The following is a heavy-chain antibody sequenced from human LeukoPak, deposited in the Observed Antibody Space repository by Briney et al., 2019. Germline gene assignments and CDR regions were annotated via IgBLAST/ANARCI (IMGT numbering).Heavy chain of an antibody. Sequence: PSETLSLTCTVSGGSISSGSYYWSWIRQPAGKGLEWIGRIYTSGSTNYNPSLKSRVTMSVDTSKNQFSLKLSSVTAADTAVYYCARRPSSRAFDIWGQGTMVTVSS. CDR1: GGSISSGSYY. J-gene: IGHJ3*02. CDR3: ARRPSSRAFDI. CDR2: IYTSGST. V-gene: IGHV4-61*02.